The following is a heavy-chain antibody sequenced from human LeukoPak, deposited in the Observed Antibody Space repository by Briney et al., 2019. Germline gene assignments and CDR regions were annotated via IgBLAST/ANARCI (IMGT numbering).Heavy chain of an antibody. D-gene: IGHD1-26*01. J-gene: IGHJ4*02. CDR3: ARLPGYLYSGSYLDY. CDR2: INSDGSST. Sequence: SGGSLRLSCAASGFTFSSYWMHWVRHAPGKGLVWVSRINSDGSSTSYADSVKGRFTISRDNAKNTLYLQMNSLRAEDTAVYYCARLPGYLYSGSYLDYWGQGTLVTVSS. V-gene: IGHV3-74*01. CDR1: GFTFSSYW.